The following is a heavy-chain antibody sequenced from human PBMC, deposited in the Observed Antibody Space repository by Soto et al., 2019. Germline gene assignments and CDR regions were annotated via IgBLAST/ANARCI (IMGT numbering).Heavy chain of an antibody. CDR1: GGSFSGYY. D-gene: IGHD3-10*01. J-gene: IGHJ5*02. CDR3: ARGLRGVIVNNWFDP. V-gene: IGHV4-34*01. Sequence: PSETLSLTCAVYGGSFSGYYWSWIRQPPGKGLEWIGEINHSGSTNYNPSLKSRVTISVDTSKNQFSLKLSSVTAADTAVYYCARGLRGVIVNNWFDPWGQGTLVTVSS. CDR2: INHSGST.